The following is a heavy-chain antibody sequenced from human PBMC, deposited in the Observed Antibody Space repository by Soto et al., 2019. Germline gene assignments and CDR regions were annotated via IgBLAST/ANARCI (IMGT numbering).Heavy chain of an antibody. Sequence: GESLKISCKASEDIFTNYWIGWVRQMPGRGLEWMGIIYPGDSDTRYSPSFEGQVTFSVDKSINTAYLHLSTLKASDTAMFYCVRRRGYSSSGAFDYWAQGTLVTVSS. CDR1: EDIFTNYW. D-gene: IGHD6-6*01. J-gene: IGHJ4*02. V-gene: IGHV5-51*01. CDR3: VRRRGYSSSGAFDY. CDR2: IYPGDSDT.